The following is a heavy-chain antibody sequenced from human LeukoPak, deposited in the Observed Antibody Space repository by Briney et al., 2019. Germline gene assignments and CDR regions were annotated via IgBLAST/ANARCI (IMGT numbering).Heavy chain of an antibody. V-gene: IGHV1-18*01. CDR2: ISAYNGNT. CDR1: GYTFSNYG. J-gene: IGHJ4*02. Sequence: GASVKVSCKASGYTFSNYGISWVRQAPGQGLEWMGWISAYNGNTNYAPKLQGRVTMTTDTSTSAAYMELRSLRAEDTAVYYCAKGAAGYWGQGTLVTVSS. CDR3: AKGAAGY.